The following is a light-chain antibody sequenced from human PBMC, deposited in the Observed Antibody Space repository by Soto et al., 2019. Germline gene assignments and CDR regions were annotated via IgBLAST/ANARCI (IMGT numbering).Light chain of an antibody. CDR3: SSYTSSSTYVV. CDR1: SGDVGGYDF. J-gene: IGLJ2*01. Sequence: QSVLTQPASVSGSPGQSITISCTGTSGDVGGYDFVSWYQHHPGRAPKLLIWDVSNRPSGVSYRFSASKSGNTASLTISGLQTDDEADYYCSSYTSSSTYVVFGGGTKLTVL. CDR2: DVS. V-gene: IGLV2-14*03.